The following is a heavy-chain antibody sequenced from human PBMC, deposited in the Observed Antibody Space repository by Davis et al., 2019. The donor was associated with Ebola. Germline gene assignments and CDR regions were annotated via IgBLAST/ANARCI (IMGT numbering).Heavy chain of an antibody. Sequence: SQTLSLTCAISGDSVSSNSAAWNWIRQSPSRGLEWLGRTYYRSKWYNDYAVSVKSRITINPDTSKNQFSLQLNSVTPEDTAVYYCAREGGYCSSTSCYSYYYYGMDVWGQGTTVTVSS. J-gene: IGHJ6*02. CDR3: AREGGYCSSTSCYSYYYYGMDV. V-gene: IGHV6-1*01. CDR2: TYYRSKWYN. CDR1: GDSVSSNSAA. D-gene: IGHD2-2*02.